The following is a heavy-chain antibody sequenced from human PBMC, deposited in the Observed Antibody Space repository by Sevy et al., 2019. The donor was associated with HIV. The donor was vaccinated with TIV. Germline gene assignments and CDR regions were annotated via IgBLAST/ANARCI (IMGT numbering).Heavy chain of an antibody. J-gene: IGHJ6*02. CDR1: GYTFTGYY. CDR2: INPKSGGT. CDR3: ARVAAAGTGYYYYGMDV. V-gene: IGHV1-2*06. Sequence: ASVKVSCKASGYTFTGYYMHWVRQAPGQGLEWMGRINPKSGGTNYAQKFQGRVTMTRDTSISTAYMKLSRLRSDDTAVYYCARVAAAGTGYYYYGMDVWGQGTTVTVSS. D-gene: IGHD6-13*01.